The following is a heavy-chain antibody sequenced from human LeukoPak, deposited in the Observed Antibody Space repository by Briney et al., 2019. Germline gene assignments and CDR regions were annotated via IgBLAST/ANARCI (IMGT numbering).Heavy chain of an antibody. CDR1: GFTFSSYA. CDR2: ISYDGSNK. J-gene: IGHJ5*02. V-gene: IGHV3-30*18. Sequence: GGSLRLSCAASGFTFSSYAMSWVRQAPGKGLEWVAVISYDGSNKYYADSVKGRFTISRDNSKNTLYLQMNSLRAEDTAVYYCAKDHLWGQGTLVTVSS. CDR3: AKDHL.